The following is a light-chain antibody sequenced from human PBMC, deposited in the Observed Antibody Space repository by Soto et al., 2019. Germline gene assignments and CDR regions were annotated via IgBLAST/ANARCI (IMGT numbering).Light chain of an antibody. CDR2: AAS. Sequence: DIQMTQSPSSLSASVGNRDSITCRVSQGIRNYLAWYQQTPGKVPKLRIYAASTLQSGVPSRFSGSGSGTEFTLTISRLEPEDVAVDYCQQYGSSPWTFGQGTKVDIK. J-gene: IGKJ1*01. CDR3: QQYGSSPWT. CDR1: QGIRNY. V-gene: IGKV1-27*01.